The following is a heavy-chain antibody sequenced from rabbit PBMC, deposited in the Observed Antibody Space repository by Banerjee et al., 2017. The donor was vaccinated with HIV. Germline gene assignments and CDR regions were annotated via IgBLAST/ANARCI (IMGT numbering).Heavy chain of an antibody. CDR1: GFSLSSIYY. D-gene: IGHD4-1*01. Sequence: QEQLEESGGDLVKPEGSLTLTCTASGFSLSSIYYMCWVRQAPGKGLEWIACINGGASDTTYYASWAKGRFTISKTSSTTVTLQMTSLTAADTATYLCARDLAGVIGWNFNLWGPGTLVTVS. V-gene: IGHV1S45*01. CDR2: INGGASDTT. J-gene: IGHJ4*01. CDR3: ARDLAGVIGWNFNL.